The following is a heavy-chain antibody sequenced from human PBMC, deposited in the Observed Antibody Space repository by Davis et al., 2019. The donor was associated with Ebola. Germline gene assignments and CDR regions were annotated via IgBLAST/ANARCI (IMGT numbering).Heavy chain of an antibody. D-gene: IGHD3-10*01. V-gene: IGHV4-59*01. CDR2: IYYSGST. CDR3: ARATSYYGSGSYYNVWGWFDP. CDR1: GGSISSYY. J-gene: IGHJ5*02. Sequence: MPSETLSLTCTVSGGSISSYYWSWIRQPPGKGLEWIGYIYYSGSTNYNPSLKSRVTISVDTSKNQFSLKLSSVTAADTAVYYCARATSYYGSGSYYNVWGWFDPWGQGTLVTVSS.